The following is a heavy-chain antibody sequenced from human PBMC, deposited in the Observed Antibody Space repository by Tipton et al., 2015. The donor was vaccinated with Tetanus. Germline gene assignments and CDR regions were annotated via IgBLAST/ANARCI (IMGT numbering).Heavy chain of an antibody. CDR3: ARCPYGGVSGTLYY. D-gene: IGHD4-23*01. V-gene: IGHV4-59*01. CDR1: GGSISSYY. J-gene: IGHJ4*02. Sequence: TLSLTCTVSGGSISSYYWSWVRQPPGKGLEWIGYIDYSGSTNYNPSLKSRVTISIGTSKKQFSLNLSSVTAADTAVYFCARCPYGGVSGTLYYWGQGILVTVSS. CDR2: IDYSGST.